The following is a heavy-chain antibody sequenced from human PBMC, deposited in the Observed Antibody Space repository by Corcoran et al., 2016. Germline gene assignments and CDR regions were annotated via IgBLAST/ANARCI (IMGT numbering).Heavy chain of an antibody. Sequence: QVQLVQSGAEVKKPGASVKVSCKASGYTFTSYGISWVRQAPGQGLEWMGWISAYNGNTNYAQKLQGRVTMTTDTSTSTAYMELRSLRSDDTAVYYWAGGGWYGFGYYYYYGMDVWGQGTTVTVSS. V-gene: IGHV1-18*01. CDR3: AGGGWYGFGYYYYYGMDV. J-gene: IGHJ6*02. CDR2: ISAYNGNT. D-gene: IGHD6-19*01. CDR1: GYTFTSYG.